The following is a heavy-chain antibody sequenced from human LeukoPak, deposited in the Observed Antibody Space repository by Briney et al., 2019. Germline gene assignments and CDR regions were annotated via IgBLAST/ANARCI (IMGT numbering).Heavy chain of an antibody. D-gene: IGHD5-18*01. J-gene: IGHJ6*02. CDR3: AKAGIGYSYGTGYGMDV. Sequence: NTGGSLRLFCAASGFTFSSYAMNWVRQAPGKGLEWVSSISSSSSYIYYADSVKGRFTISRDNSKNTLYLQMNSLRAEDTAVYYCAKAGIGYSYGTGYGMDVWGQGTTVTVSS. CDR2: ISSSSSYI. CDR1: GFTFSSYA. V-gene: IGHV3-21*01.